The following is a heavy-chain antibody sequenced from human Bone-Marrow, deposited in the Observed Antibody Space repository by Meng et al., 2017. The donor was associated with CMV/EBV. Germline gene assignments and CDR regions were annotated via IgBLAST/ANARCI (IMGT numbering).Heavy chain of an antibody. J-gene: IGHJ4*02. V-gene: IGHV4-34*01. D-gene: IGHD1-14*01. CDR3: ARGLGTPAGRSFDY. Sequence: SETLSLTCAVYGGSFSGYYWSWIRQPPGKGLEWIGEINHSGSTNYNPSLKSRVTISVDTSKNQFSLKLSSVTAADTAVYYCARGLGTPAGRSFDYWGQGTLVTGSS. CDR2: INHSGST. CDR1: GGSFSGYY.